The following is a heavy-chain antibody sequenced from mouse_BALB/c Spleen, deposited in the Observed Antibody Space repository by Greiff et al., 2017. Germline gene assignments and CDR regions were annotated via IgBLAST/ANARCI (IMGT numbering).Heavy chain of an antibody. Sequence: EVKLMESGGDLVKPGGSLKLSCAASGFTFSSYGMSWVRQTPDKRLEWVATISSGGSYTYYPDTVKGRFTISRDNAKNTLYLQMSSLKSEDTAMYYCARHYGSRGYFDVWGAGTTVTVSS. J-gene: IGHJ1*01. CDR3: ARHYGSRGYFDV. CDR1: GFTFSSYG. CDR2: ISSGGSYT. V-gene: IGHV5-6*01. D-gene: IGHD1-1*01.